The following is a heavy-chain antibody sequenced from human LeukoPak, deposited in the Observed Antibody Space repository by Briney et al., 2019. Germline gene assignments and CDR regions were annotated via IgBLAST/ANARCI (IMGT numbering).Heavy chain of an antibody. J-gene: IGHJ4*02. CDR1: GFTFSSYG. CDR3: AKDRGSSWTFDY. D-gene: IGHD6-13*01. Sequence: GGSLRLSRVASGFTFSSYGTHWVRQAPGKGLEWVAFVRYDRSNKYYADSVKGRFTISRDNSKNTMYLQMNSLRVEDTAVYYCAKDRGSSWTFDYWGQGTLVTVSS. CDR2: VRYDRSNK. V-gene: IGHV3-30*02.